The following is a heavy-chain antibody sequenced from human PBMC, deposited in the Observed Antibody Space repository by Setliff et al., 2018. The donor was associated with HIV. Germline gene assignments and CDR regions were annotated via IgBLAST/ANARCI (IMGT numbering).Heavy chain of an antibody. CDR2: MSTSGSS. CDR1: GGSISSDPYY. CDR3: ARLVTVVTLNYMDV. J-gene: IGHJ6*03. Sequence: SETLSLTCTVSGGSISSDPYYWGWIRQPPGKGLEWIGSMSTSGSSFYDPSLKSRVTISVDTSKNQFSLKLSSVTAADTAVYYCARLVTVVTLNYMDVWGKGTTVTVSS. V-gene: IGHV4-39*07. D-gene: IGHD2-21*02.